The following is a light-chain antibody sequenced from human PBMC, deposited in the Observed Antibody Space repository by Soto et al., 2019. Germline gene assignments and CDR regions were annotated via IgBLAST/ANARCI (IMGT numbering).Light chain of an antibody. V-gene: IGKV3D-20*01. J-gene: IGKJ4*01. CDR3: QQYGDSPRGT. CDR1: QIVSSNY. CDR2: DAS. Sequence: EVVLTQSPASLSLSPGERATLSCGASQIVSSNYLAWYQQKPGLAPRLLIYDASPRATGVPDRFRGSGSGTDFPLTINMLEPEDSAVYYCQQYGDSPRGTFGGGTKVEIK.